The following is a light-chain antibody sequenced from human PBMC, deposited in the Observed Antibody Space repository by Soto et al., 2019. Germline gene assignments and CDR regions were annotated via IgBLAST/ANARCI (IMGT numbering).Light chain of an antibody. J-gene: IGKJ1*01. Sequence: EIVLTQSPDTLSLSPGERATLSCRVSQFFGSDYLAWYQQKPGQAPRILIFGASSRATGIPDRFSGSGSGTDFTLTISRLEPEDFAVYYCHQYSSSTKTFGQGTKVDIK. CDR3: HQYSSSTKT. CDR1: QFFGSDY. V-gene: IGKV3-20*01. CDR2: GAS.